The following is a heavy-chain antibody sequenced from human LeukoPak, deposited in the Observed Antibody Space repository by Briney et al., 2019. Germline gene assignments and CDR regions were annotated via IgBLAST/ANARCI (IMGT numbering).Heavy chain of an antibody. Sequence: GASVXVSCKASGYSFTNYGISWVRQAPGQGLEWVGWVNGYNGNTNYAQKXQDRVTMTTDTSTSTAYMELRSLRSDDTAVYYCARGGNGWFFDDWGQGTLVTVSS. V-gene: IGHV1-18*01. CDR2: VNGYNGNT. CDR1: GYSFTNYG. CDR3: ARGGNGWFFDD. D-gene: IGHD6-19*01. J-gene: IGHJ4*02.